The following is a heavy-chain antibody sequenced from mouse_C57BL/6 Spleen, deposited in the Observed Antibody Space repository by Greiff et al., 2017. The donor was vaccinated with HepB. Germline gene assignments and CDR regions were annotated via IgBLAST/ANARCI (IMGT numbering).Heavy chain of an antibody. Sequence: QVQLQQSGAELVKPGASVKMSCKASGYTFTSYWITWVKQRPGQGLEWIGDIYPGSGSTNYNEKFKSKATLTVDTSSSTAYMQLSSLTSEDSAVYYCAREIPAVGSPFAYWGQGTLVTVSA. D-gene: IGHD1-1*02. CDR2: IYPGSGST. CDR3: AREIPAVGSPFAY. CDR1: GYTFTSYW. J-gene: IGHJ3*01. V-gene: IGHV1-55*01.